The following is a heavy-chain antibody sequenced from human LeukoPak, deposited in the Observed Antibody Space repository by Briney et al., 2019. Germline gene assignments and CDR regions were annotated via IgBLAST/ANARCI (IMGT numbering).Heavy chain of an antibody. CDR3: AKSVPGTYYYYYGMDV. V-gene: IGHV3-23*01. CDR2: ISGSGGST. D-gene: IGHD6-19*01. CDR1: GFTFSSYA. J-gene: IGHJ6*02. Sequence: GGSLRLSCAASGFTFSSYAMSWVRQAPGKGLEWVTAISGSGGSTYYADSVNGRFTISRDNSKNTLYLQMSSLRAEDTAVYYCAKSVPGTYYYYYGMDVWGQGTTVTVSS.